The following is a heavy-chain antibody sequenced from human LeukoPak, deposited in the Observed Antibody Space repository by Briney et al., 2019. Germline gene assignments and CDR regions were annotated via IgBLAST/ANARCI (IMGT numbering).Heavy chain of an antibody. CDR3: ARADCSSTSCLNAFDI. Sequence: ASVKVSCKASGYTFTGYYMHWVRQAPGQGLEWLGRINPSSGGTNYAQKFQGRVTMTRDTSISTAYMELSRLRSDDTAVYYCARADCSSTSCLNAFDIWGQGTMVTVSS. J-gene: IGHJ3*02. CDR1: GYTFTGYY. CDR2: INPSSGGT. V-gene: IGHV1-2*06. D-gene: IGHD2-2*01.